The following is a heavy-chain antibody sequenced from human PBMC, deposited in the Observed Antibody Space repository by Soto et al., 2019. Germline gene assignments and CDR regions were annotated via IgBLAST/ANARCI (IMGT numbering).Heavy chain of an antibody. CDR3: ARDTESNRYND. CDR1: GYTFSTSG. Sequence: QVQVLQSGPAVKRPGASVTVSCKTSGYTFSTSGISWVRQAPGQGLEGVGWIRPDDGNRKSAERRQGGVTLTTDTSASTAYMELRSLTSDDTAMYYCARDTESNRYNDWGQGTLVTFSS. D-gene: IGHD1-20*01. J-gene: IGHJ1*01. CDR2: IRPDDGNR. V-gene: IGHV1-18*01.